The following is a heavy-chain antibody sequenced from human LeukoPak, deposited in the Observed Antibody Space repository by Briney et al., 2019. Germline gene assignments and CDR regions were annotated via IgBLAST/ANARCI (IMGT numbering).Heavy chain of an antibody. Sequence: PGGSLRLSCAASGFIFSSSWMAWVRQAPGQGLEWVANLKQDAYQTFYLESVKGRFTISRDNAKNSLYLYMNSLRVEDTAMYYCARDRRSGLDHWGQGALVTVSS. CDR3: ARDRRSGLDH. CDR1: GFIFSSSW. D-gene: IGHD6-19*01. V-gene: IGHV3-7*03. CDR2: LKQDAYQT. J-gene: IGHJ4*02.